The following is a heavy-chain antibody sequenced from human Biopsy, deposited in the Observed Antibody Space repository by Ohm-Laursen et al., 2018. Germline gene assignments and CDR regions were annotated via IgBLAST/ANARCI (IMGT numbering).Heavy chain of an antibody. CDR2: IYSSGST. Sequence: TLSLTCTVSGDSISSYYWSWIRQPAGKGLEWIGRIYSSGSTNYNPSLKSRVTLSMDTSKRQFSLKLGFVTAADAAVYYCARWTPEYDSSRYYLDAFDIWGQGTKVTVSS. D-gene: IGHD3-22*01. CDR3: ARWTPEYDSSRYYLDAFDI. V-gene: IGHV4-4*07. J-gene: IGHJ3*02. CDR1: GDSISSYY.